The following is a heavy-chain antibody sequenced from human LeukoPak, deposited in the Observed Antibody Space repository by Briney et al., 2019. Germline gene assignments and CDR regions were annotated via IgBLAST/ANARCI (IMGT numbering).Heavy chain of an antibody. D-gene: IGHD6-19*01. CDR2: INQRRNT. J-gene: IGHJ2*01. CDR1: GGSFSGYS. Sequence: SETLSLTCVVYGGSFSGYSWSWIRQPPGRGLEWIGEINQRRNTNYNPSLKSRVTISIDTSKNQFSLKLSSVTAADTAVYYCARHGWHAWYFDLWGRGTLVTVSS. V-gene: IGHV4-34*01. CDR3: ARHGWHAWYFDL.